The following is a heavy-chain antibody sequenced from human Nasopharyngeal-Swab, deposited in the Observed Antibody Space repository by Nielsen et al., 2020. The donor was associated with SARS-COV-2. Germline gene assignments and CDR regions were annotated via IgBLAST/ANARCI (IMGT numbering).Heavy chain of an antibody. V-gene: IGHV3-23*01. D-gene: IGHD6-19*01. CDR2: ISGSGGST. CDR3: AKDGGIAVAGWFDP. J-gene: IGHJ5*02. CDR1: GFTFSSYA. Sequence: GESLKISCAASGFTFSSYAMSWVRQAPGRGLEWVSAISGSGGSTYYADSVKGRFTISRDNSKNTLDLQMNSLRAEDTAVYYCAKDGGIAVAGWFDPWGQGTLVTVSS.